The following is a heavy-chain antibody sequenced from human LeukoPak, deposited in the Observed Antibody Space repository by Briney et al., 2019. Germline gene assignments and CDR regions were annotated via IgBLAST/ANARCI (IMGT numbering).Heavy chain of an antibody. V-gene: IGHV1-69*13. CDR2: IIPISATA. Sequence: SVKVSCKASGGTLSSYAISWVRQAPGQGLEWMGGIIPISATANYAQKFQGRVTITADESTSTAYMELSSLRFEDTAVYYCARASFDTAMSLIFDYWGQGTLVTVSS. CDR1: GGTLSSYA. J-gene: IGHJ4*02. D-gene: IGHD5-18*01. CDR3: ARASFDTAMSLIFDY.